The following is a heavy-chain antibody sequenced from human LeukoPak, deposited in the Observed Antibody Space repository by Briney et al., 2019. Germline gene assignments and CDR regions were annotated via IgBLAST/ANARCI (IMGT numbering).Heavy chain of an antibody. J-gene: IGHJ4*02. CDR3: AKDLGYCSSTSCYNDY. Sequence: GGSLRLSCAASGFTFSSHAMSWVRQAPGKGLEWVSAISGSGGSTYYADSVKGRFTISRDNSKNTLYLQMNSLRAEDTAVYYCAKDLGYCSSTSCYNDYWGQGTLVTVSS. CDR1: GFTFSSHA. CDR2: ISGSGGST. V-gene: IGHV3-23*01. D-gene: IGHD2-2*02.